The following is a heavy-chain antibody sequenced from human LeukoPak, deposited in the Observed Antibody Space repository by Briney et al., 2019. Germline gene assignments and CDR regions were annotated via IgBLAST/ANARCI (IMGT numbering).Heavy chain of an antibody. CDR1: GFTVSSNY. Sequence: GGSLRLSCAASGFTVSSNYMSWVRQAPGEGLEWVSVIYSGGSTYYADSVKGRFTISRDNSKNTLYLQMNSLRAEDTAVYYCARANLEARLVLSDAFDIWGQGTMVTVSS. V-gene: IGHV3-53*01. J-gene: IGHJ3*02. D-gene: IGHD2/OR15-2a*01. CDR2: IYSGGST. CDR3: ARANLEARLVLSDAFDI.